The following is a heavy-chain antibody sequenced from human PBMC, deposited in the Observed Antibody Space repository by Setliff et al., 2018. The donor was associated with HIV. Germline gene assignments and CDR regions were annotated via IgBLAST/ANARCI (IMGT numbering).Heavy chain of an antibody. CDR1: GGSIRNEDYF. J-gene: IGHJ4*02. CDR2: FYTSGST. D-gene: IGHD3-10*01. Sequence: SETLSLTCTVSGGSIRNEDYFWSWIRQPAGKGLEWIGRFYTSGSTNYHPPFKSRCTISEGPSENQFALKLTSVTAADPAIYFCARGGGRVVRGLIGMYYFDYWGQGILVTVSS. V-gene: IGHV4-61*02. CDR3: ARGGGRVVRGLIGMYYFDY.